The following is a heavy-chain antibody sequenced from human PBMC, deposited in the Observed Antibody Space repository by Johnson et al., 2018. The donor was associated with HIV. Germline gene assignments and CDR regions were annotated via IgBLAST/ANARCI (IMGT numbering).Heavy chain of an antibody. D-gene: IGHD3-22*01. J-gene: IGHJ3*02. Sequence: VQLVESGGGLVQPGGSLRLSCAASGFTFSNYAMHWVRQAPGKGLEWVAVISYDGSNKYYLDSVKGRFTISRDNSKNTLYLQMNSLRAEDTAVYYCAATYYYDSSGSRYPFDIWGQGTMVTVSS. CDR1: GFTFSNYA. V-gene: IGHV3-30*04. CDR3: AATYYYDSSGSRYPFDI. CDR2: ISYDGSNK.